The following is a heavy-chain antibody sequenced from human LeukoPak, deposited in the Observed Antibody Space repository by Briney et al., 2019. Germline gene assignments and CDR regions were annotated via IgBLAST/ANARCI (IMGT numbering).Heavy chain of an antibody. D-gene: IGHD5-12*01. J-gene: IGHJ4*02. CDR2: IYYIGST. Sequence: PSETLSLTCTVSGGSISSYYWSWIRQPPGKGLEWIGYIYYIGSTNYNPPLTSRVTISVDTSKNQVSLKLRFVTAADTAVYYCARFAVDSLMVFDYWGQGTLVTVSS. CDR1: GGSISSYY. CDR3: ARFAVDSLMVFDY. V-gene: IGHV4-59*08.